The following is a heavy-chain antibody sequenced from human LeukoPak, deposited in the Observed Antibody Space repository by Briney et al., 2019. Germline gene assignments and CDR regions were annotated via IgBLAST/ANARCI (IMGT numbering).Heavy chain of an antibody. J-gene: IGHJ2*01. CDR2: INHSGST. Sequence: PSETLSLTCAVYGGSFSDYYWSWIRQPPGKGLEWIGEINHSGSTNYNPSLKSRVTISVDTSKNQFSLKLSSVTAADTAVYYCGRLLRGYWYFDLWGRGTLVTVSS. CDR3: GRLLRGYWYFDL. D-gene: IGHD6-13*01. V-gene: IGHV4-34*01. CDR1: GGSFSDYY.